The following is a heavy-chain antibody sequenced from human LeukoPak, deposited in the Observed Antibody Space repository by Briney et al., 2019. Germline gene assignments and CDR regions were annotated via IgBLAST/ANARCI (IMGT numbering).Heavy chain of an antibody. D-gene: IGHD6-13*01. CDR1: GGSFSGYY. V-gene: IGHV4-34*01. CDR2: INHSGST. CDR3: ARGYSSSWYGSYNH. J-gene: IGHJ5*02. Sequence: PSETLSLTCAVYGGSFSGYYWSWIRQPPGKGLEWIGEINHSGSTNYSPSLKSRVTISVDTSKNQFSLKLSSVTAADTAVYYCARGYSSSWYGSYNHWGQGTLVTVSS.